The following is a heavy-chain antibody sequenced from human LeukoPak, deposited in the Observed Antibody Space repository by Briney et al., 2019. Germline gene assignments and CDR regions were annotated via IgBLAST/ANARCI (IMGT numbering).Heavy chain of an antibody. CDR2: INHSGST. CDR3: ARRVSDLDAFDI. V-gene: IGHV4-34*01. J-gene: IGHJ3*02. Sequence: SXXASGVPFSSYXMNWGRQAPGKXXEWIGEINHSGSTNYNPSLKSRVTISVDTSKNQFSLKLSSVTAADTAVYYCARRVSDLDAFDIWGQGTMVTVSS. CDR1: GVPFSSYX. D-gene: IGHD3-22*01.